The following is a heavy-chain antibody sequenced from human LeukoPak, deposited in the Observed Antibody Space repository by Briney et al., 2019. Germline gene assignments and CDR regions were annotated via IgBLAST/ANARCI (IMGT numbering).Heavy chain of an antibody. D-gene: IGHD3-3*01. CDR1: GFSVINAW. V-gene: IGHV3-15*05. Sequence: GGSLRLSCAASGFSVINAWMSWVRQAPGQGLEWVGRIKSRADGGTTGYAAPVEGRFSISRDDSETTMYLQMNSLQIDDTALYYCLIFPGRWGQGTLVTVSS. CDR3: LIFPGR. J-gene: IGHJ4*02. CDR2: IKSRADGGTT.